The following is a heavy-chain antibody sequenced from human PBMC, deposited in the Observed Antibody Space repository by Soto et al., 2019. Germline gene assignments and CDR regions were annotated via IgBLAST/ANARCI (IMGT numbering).Heavy chain of an antibody. D-gene: IGHD2-2*01. Sequence: QVQLVQSGAEVKKPGSSVKVSCKASGGTFSSYAISWVRQAPGQGLEWMGGIIPISDTTTYAQKFQGRVPITGDESTSTAYMELSSLRSEDTAVYYCARSQGSSTSLEIYYYYYYGMDVWGQGTTVTVSS. CDR1: GGTFSSYA. CDR3: ARSQGSSTSLEIYYYYYYGMDV. CDR2: IIPISDTT. V-gene: IGHV1-69*01. J-gene: IGHJ6*02.